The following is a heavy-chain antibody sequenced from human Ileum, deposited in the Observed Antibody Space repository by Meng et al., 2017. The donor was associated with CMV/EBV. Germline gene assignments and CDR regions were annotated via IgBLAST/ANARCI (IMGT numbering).Heavy chain of an antibody. V-gene: IGHV3-23*01. J-gene: IGHJ4*02. CDR1: GFTFSSYA. CDR2: IGGSGDLT. D-gene: IGHD1-14*01. Sequence: GESLKISCAVSGFTFSSYAMYWVRRAPGKGLEWVSSIGGSGDLTWYADSVRGRFTISRDNSKNTVFLHMNSLRADDTAVYFCVKTTRSPYSWGQGTLVT. CDR3: VKTTRSPYS.